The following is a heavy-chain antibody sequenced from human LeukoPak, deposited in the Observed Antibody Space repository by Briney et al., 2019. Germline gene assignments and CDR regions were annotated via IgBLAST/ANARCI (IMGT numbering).Heavy chain of an antibody. Sequence: ASVKVSCKASGYTFTGCYMHWVRQAPGQGFEWMGWINPNSGDTNYAQKFQGRVTMTRDTSISTAHMELSRLRSDDTAVYYRARANPLYCSSTTCLFDYWGQGTLVTVSS. CDR2: INPNSGDT. V-gene: IGHV1-2*02. CDR3: ARANPLYCSSTTCLFDY. D-gene: IGHD2-2*01. J-gene: IGHJ4*02. CDR1: GYTFTGCY.